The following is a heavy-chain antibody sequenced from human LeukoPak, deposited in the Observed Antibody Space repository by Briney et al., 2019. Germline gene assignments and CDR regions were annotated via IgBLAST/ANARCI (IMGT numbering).Heavy chain of an antibody. D-gene: IGHD1-1*01. CDR1: GGSISSSDFN. CDR2: ISYSGST. Sequence: SETLSLTCTVSGGSISSSDFNWGWIRQPPGKGLEWIGVISYSGSTYYNPSLKSRVTISVDTSKNQFSLQLSSVTAADTAVYYCAGDVMSTALDAFDVWGQGTMVTVSS. V-gene: IGHV4-39*07. J-gene: IGHJ3*01. CDR3: AGDVMSTALDAFDV.